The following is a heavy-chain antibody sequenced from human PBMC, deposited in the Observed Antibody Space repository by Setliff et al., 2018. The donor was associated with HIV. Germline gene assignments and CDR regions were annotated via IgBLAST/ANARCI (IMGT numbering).Heavy chain of an antibody. CDR2: INPKSGVA. CDR3: ARAHFLVAMTRNWFDP. J-gene: IGHJ5*02. CDR1: GYTFTDFY. V-gene: IGHV1-2*06. Sequence: ASVKVSCKASGYTFTDFYIHWVRQAPGQGLEWIGRINPKSGVADYLKKFQGRVTMTTDTSTNTAHMELIRPRFDDTAVYYCARAHFLVAMTRNWFDPWGQGTLVNVSS. D-gene: IGHD5-12*01.